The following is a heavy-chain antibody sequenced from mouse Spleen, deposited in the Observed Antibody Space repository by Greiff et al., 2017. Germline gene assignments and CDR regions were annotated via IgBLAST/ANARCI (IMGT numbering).Heavy chain of an antibody. Sequence: QVQLQQPGAELVMPGASVKLSCKASGYTFTSYWMHWVKQRPGQGLEWIGEIDPSDSYTNYNQKFKGKATLTVDKSSSTAYMQLSSLPSEDSAVYYCARRPPYRTYYFDYWGQGTTLTVSS. CDR1: GYTFTSYW. D-gene: IGHD2-14*01. V-gene: IGHV1-69*01. CDR3: ARRPPYRTYYFDY. J-gene: IGHJ2*01. CDR2: IDPSDSYT.